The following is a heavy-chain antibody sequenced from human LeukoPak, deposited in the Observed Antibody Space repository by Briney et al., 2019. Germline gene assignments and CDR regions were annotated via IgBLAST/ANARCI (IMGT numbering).Heavy chain of an antibody. Sequence: RSGRSLRLSCAASGFTFSSYAMHWVRQAPGKGLEWVAVISYDGSNKYYADSVKGRFTISRDNSKNTLYLQMNSLRAEDTAVYYCAKDSTRFDYWGQGTLVNVSS. CDR1: GFTFSSYA. J-gene: IGHJ4*02. V-gene: IGHV3-30-3*01. CDR2: ISYDGSNK. CDR3: AKDSTRFDY.